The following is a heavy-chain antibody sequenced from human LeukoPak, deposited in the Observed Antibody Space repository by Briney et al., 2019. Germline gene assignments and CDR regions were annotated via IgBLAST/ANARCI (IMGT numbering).Heavy chain of an antibody. Sequence: GGSLRLSCAASGFTFSSYWMHWVRQAPGKGLVWVSRINSDGSSTSYADSVKGRFTIPRDNAKNTLYLQMNSLRAEDTAVYYCARVPGIQLWLPDYWGQGTLVTVSS. CDR2: INSDGSST. D-gene: IGHD5-18*01. J-gene: IGHJ4*02. V-gene: IGHV3-74*01. CDR1: GFTFSSYW. CDR3: ARVPGIQLWLPDY.